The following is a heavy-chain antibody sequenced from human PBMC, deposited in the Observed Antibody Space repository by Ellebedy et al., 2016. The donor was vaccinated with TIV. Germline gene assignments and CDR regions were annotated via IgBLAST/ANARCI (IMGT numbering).Heavy chain of an antibody. Sequence: SGPTLVKPTETLTLTCTVSGFSLNNVIMGVSWIRQPPGKGLEWIAYIENSGTTDYNPSLKSRVTISIDRSKNQFSLKLNSVTAADTAVYFCARVGLYCSGGSCFHSYASFDIWGQGTMVTVSS. CDR1: GFSLNNVIMG. CDR2: IENSGTT. J-gene: IGHJ3*02. CDR3: ARVGLYCSGGSCFHSYASFDI. V-gene: IGHV4-61*01. D-gene: IGHD2-15*01.